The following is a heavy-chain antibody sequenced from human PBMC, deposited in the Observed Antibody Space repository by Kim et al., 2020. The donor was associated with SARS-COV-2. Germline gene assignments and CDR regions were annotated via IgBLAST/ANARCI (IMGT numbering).Heavy chain of an antibody. CDR1: GFTFSNYW. D-gene: IGHD1-26*01. V-gene: IGHV3-74*01. CDR3: ARGSSSGSNCGSEYFQH. CDR2: IKSDGSST. Sequence: GGSLRLSCAASGFTFSNYWMHWVRQAPGKGLVWVSRIKSDGSSTTYADSVEGRFTISRDNAKNTLYLQRNSLRAEDTAVYYCARGSSSGSNCGSEYFQHWGQGTLVTVSS. J-gene: IGHJ1*01.